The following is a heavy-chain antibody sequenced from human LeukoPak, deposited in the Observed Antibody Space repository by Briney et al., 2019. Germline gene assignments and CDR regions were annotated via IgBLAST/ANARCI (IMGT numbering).Heavy chain of an antibody. D-gene: IGHD6-19*01. J-gene: IGHJ4*02. CDR3: ARVPGVSGWPYFDY. Sequence: PGRSLRLSCAASGFTFDDYAMHWVRQAPGKGLEWVSGISWNSGSIGYADSVKGRFTISRDNAKNSLYLQMNSLRAEDTAVYYCARVPGVSGWPYFDYWGQGTLVTVSS. V-gene: IGHV3-9*01. CDR1: GFTFDDYA. CDR2: ISWNSGSI.